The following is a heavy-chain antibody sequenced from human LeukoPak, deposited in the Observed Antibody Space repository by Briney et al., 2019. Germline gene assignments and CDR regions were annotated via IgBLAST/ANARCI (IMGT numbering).Heavy chain of an antibody. CDR3: ARDRPTYYFDY. J-gene: IGHJ4*02. Sequence: GGSLRLSCAASGFTFSSYEMNWVRQAPGKGLEWVSYISSSGTTMYYADSVKGRFTISRDNAKNSLDLQMNSLRAEDTAVYYCARDRPTYYFDYWGQGTVVTVSS. CDR2: ISSSGTTM. CDR1: GFTFSSYE. V-gene: IGHV3-48*03.